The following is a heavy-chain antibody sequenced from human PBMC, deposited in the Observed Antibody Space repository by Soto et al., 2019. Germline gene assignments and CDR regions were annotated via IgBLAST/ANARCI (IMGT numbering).Heavy chain of an antibody. CDR3: AKDESPVKVLNTLLDY. D-gene: IGHD4-4*01. J-gene: IGHJ4*02. CDR1: GFTFSSYG. CDR2: ISYDGSNK. Sequence: QVQLVESGGGVVQPGRSLRLSCAASGFTFSSYGMHWVRQAPGKGLEWVAVISYDGSNKYYADSVKGRFTISRDNSKNTLYLQMNSLRAEDTAVYYCAKDESPVKVLNTLLDYWGQGTQVTVSS. V-gene: IGHV3-30*18.